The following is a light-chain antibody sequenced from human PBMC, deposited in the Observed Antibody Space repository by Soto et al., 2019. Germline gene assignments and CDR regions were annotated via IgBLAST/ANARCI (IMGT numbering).Light chain of an antibody. CDR1: SNDVGTYNL. V-gene: IGLV2-23*01. J-gene: IGLJ2*01. Sequence: QSALTQPASVSGSPGQSITISCTGISNDVGTYNLVSWYQHHPGKAPKLIIYEASKRPSGVPNRFSGSKSGNTASLTISGLHAEDEAEYYCCSYGRSVVFGGGTQLTVL. CDR2: EAS. CDR3: CSYGRSVV.